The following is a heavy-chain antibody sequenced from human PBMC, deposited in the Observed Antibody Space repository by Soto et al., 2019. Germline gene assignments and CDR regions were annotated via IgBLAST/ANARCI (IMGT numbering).Heavy chain of an antibody. D-gene: IGHD2-2*01. V-gene: IGHV1-69*13. J-gene: IGHJ6*02. CDR3: ARDGNTTDYYYGMDV. CDR2: IIPIFGTA. CDR1: GGTFSSYA. Sequence: SVKVSCKASGGTFSSYAISWVRQAPGQGLEWMGGIIPIFGTANYAQKFQGRVTITADESTSTAYMGLSSLRSEDTAVYYCARDGNTTDYYYGMDVWGQGTTVTVSS.